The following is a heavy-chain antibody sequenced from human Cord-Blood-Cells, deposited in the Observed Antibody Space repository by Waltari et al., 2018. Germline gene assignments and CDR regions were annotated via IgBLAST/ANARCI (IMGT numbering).Heavy chain of an antibody. J-gene: IGHJ5*02. CDR2: IYWNDDK. D-gene: IGHD3-3*01. CDR3: AHRRAKYYDFWSGYSGFWFDP. Sequence: QITLKESGPTLVKPTQTLTLTCTFSGFSLSTSGVGVGWIRQPPGKALEWLALIYWNDDKRYSPSLKIRLTITKDTSKNQVVLTMTNMDPVDTATYYCAHRRAKYYDFWSGYSGFWFDPWGQGTLVTVSS. V-gene: IGHV2-5*01. CDR1: GFSLSTSGVG.